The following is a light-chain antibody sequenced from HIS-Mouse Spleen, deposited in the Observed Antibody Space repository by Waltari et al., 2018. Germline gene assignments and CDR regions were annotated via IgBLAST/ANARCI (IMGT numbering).Light chain of an antibody. Sequence: AIQLTQSPSSLSASGGDRVTITCRASQVISSSVAWYQQKPGKAPKLLSYDASSLESGVPSRFSGSGSGTDFTLTISSLQPEDFATYYCQQFNSYPIFGPGTKVDIK. CDR2: DAS. CDR1: QVISSS. CDR3: QQFNSYPI. V-gene: IGKV1-13*02. J-gene: IGKJ3*01.